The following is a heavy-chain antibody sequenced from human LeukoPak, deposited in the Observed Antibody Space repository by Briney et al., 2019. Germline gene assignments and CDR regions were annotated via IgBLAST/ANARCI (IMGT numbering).Heavy chain of an antibody. Sequence: PSETLSLTCTVSGGSISSGSYYWSWIRQPAGKGLEWIGRIYTSGSTNYNPSLKSRVTISVDKSKNQFSLKLSSVTAADTAVYYCASYGDWGYFDYWGQGTLVTVSS. V-gene: IGHV4-61*02. J-gene: IGHJ4*02. CDR1: GGSISSGSYY. D-gene: IGHD4-17*01. CDR2: IYTSGST. CDR3: ASYGDWGYFDY.